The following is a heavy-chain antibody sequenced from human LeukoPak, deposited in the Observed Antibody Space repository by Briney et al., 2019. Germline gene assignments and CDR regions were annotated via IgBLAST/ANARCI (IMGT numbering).Heavy chain of an antibody. CDR2: IYYSGST. CDR3: ARDVGSSSNSVVDN. D-gene: IGHD4-23*01. J-gene: IGHJ4*02. Sequence: SETLSLTCTVSGGSISSYYWSWIRQPPGKGLEWIGSIYYSGSTYYNPSLKSRVTISVDTSKNQFSLKLSSVTAADTAVYYCARDVGSSSNSVVDNWGQGTLVTVSS. CDR1: GGSISSYY. V-gene: IGHV4-59*12.